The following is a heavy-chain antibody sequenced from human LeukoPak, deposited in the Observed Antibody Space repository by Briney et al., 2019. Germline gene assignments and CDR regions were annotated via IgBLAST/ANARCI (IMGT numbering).Heavy chain of an antibody. D-gene: IGHD3-3*01. CDR2: IRYDGSNR. Sequence: GGSLRLSCAASGFTFSSYGMHWVRQAPGKGLEGVAFIRYDGSNRYYADSVKGRFTISRDNSKNTPYLQMNSLRAEDTAVYYCARGEAYYDFWSGYLPSIDYWGQGTLVTVSS. V-gene: IGHV3-30*02. CDR1: GFTFSSYG. CDR3: ARGEAYYDFWSGYLPSIDY. J-gene: IGHJ4*02.